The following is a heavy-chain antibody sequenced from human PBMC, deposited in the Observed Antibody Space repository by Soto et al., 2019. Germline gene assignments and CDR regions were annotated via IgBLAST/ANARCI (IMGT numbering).Heavy chain of an antibody. J-gene: IGHJ3*02. CDR1: GFTFSSYG. Sequence: LRLFCAASGFTFSSYGMHWVRQAPGKGLEWVAVISYDGSNKYYADSVKGRFTISRDNSKNTLYLQMNSLRAEDTAVYYCAKIALLRYFDWPDNDAFDIWGQGTMVTVSS. V-gene: IGHV3-30*18. CDR3: AKIALLRYFDWPDNDAFDI. CDR2: ISYDGSNK. D-gene: IGHD3-9*01.